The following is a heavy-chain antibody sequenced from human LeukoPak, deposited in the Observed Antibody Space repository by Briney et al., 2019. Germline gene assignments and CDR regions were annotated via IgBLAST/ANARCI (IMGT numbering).Heavy chain of an antibody. CDR3: ATDIPFSDTQSYSGY. CDR1: GYTFTSYA. D-gene: IGHD1-26*01. J-gene: IGHJ4*02. V-gene: IGHV1-3*03. CDR2: INAGNGNT. Sequence: ASVKVSCKASGYTFTSYAMHWVRQAPGQRLEWMGWINAGNGNTKYSQEFQGRVTITRDTSASTAYMELSSLGSEDTAVYYCATDIPFSDTQSYSGYWGQGTLVTVSS.